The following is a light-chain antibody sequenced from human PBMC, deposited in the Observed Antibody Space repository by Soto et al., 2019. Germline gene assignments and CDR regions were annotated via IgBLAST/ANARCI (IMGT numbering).Light chain of an antibody. J-gene: IGLJ2*01. CDR3: QSYDRSLSGHVV. CDR1: SSNIGAGYD. CDR2: RNT. Sequence: QSVLTQPPSVSGAPGQRVTISCTGSSSNIGAGYDVHWYQQLPGTAPKLLIYRNTNRPSGVPDRFSGSKSGTSASLAITGLQAEDEADYYCQSYDRSLSGHVVFGGGTKLTVL. V-gene: IGLV1-40*01.